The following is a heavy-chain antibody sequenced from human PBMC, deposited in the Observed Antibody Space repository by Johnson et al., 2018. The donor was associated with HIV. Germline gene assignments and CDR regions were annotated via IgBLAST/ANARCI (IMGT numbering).Heavy chain of an antibody. CDR1: GFNFDDYA. J-gene: IGHJ3*02. CDR2: INWNGGSI. D-gene: IGHD6-13*01. Sequence: VQLVESGGGLIQPGGSLRLSCAASGFNFDDYAMSWVRQVPGKGLEGVSGINWNGGSIGYADSVKGRFTISRDNSKNTLYLQMNSLRAEDTAVYYCASVLAAAAMGAFDIWGQGTMVTVSS. V-gene: IGHV3-20*04. CDR3: ASVLAAAAMGAFDI.